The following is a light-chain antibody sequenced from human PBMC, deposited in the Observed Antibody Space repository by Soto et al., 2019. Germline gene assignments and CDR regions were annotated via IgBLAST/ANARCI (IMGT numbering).Light chain of an antibody. CDR2: NTN. V-gene: IGLV8-61*01. J-gene: IGLJ3*02. CDR3: VLYMGGGIGV. Sequence: QTVVTQEPSFSVSPGGTVTLTCGLNSGSVSTNTYPSWYQRTPGRAPRTLIYNTNTRSSGVPDRFSGSILGNKAALTITGAQADDESDYYCVLYMGGGIGVFGGGTKLTVL. CDR1: SGSVSTNTY.